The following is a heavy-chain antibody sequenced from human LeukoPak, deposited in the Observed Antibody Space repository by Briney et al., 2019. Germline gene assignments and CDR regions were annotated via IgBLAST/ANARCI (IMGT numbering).Heavy chain of an antibody. CDR3: TQRDY. Sequence: AASGXMFSXSTIHWVRQASGKGLEWVGRIKSRTDNYATVYAASVKGRFTISRDDSKNTAYLQMNSLKTEDTAMYYCTQRDYWGQGTLVTVSS. D-gene: IGHD5-24*01. CDR1: GXMFSXST. J-gene: IGHJ4*02. V-gene: IGHV3-73*01. CDR2: IKSRTDNYAT.